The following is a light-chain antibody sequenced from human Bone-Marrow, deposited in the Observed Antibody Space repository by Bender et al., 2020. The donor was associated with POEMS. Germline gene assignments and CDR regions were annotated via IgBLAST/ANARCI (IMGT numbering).Light chain of an antibody. CDR2: SSH. Sequence: QSVLTQPPSASGTPGQRVTISCSGGSSNIGAHAVNWYQHLPGTAPKLLIYSSHRRPSEVPDRFSGSRSGTSASLAISGLQAEDEADYYCQFYDSTLSVWVFGGGTKLTVL. V-gene: IGLV1-44*01. J-gene: IGLJ3*02. CDR3: QFYDSTLSVWV. CDR1: SSNIGAHA.